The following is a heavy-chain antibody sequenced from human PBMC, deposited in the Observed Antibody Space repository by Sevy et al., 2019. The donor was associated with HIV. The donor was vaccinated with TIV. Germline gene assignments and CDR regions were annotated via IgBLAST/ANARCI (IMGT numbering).Heavy chain of an antibody. CDR2: ISYDGSNK. CDR1: GFTFSSYG. J-gene: IGHJ6*02. Sequence: GSLRLSCAASGFTFSSYGMHWVRQAPGKGLEWVAVISYDGSNKYYADSVKGRFTISRDNSKNTLYLQMNSLRAEDTAVYYCAKAAEDGYDYDYYGMDVWGQGTTVTVSS. CDR3: AKAAEDGYDYDYYGMDV. D-gene: IGHD5-12*01. V-gene: IGHV3-30*18.